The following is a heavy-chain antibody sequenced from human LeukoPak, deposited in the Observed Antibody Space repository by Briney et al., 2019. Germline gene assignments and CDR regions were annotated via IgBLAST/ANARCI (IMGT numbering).Heavy chain of an antibody. CDR1: GVSVSTNSAA. J-gene: IGHJ4*02. CDR2: TYYRSKWYN. V-gene: IGHV6-1*01. CDR3: ARDKGGSGYDHLDS. D-gene: IGHD5-12*01. Sequence: SQTLSLSCAISGVSVSTNSAAWDWITHSPSRGLEWVGRTYYRSKWYNDYAVSVKSRIAINPDTSKNQFSLQLNSVTPEDTAVYYCARDKGGSGYDHLDSWGQGTLVTVSS.